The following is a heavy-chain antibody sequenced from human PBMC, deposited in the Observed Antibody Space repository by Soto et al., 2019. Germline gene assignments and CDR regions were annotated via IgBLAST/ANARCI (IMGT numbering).Heavy chain of an antibody. CDR1: GFTFNNYN. Sequence: PGGSLRLSCAASGFTFNNYNMNWVRQAPGKGLEWVSSISTTGAYIQYADSVKGRFTISRDNAKNSLYLQMNSLRAEDTAVYYCARASSSWSIWFDPWGQGPLVTVYS. J-gene: IGHJ5*02. V-gene: IGHV3-21*01. CDR3: ARASSSWSIWFDP. CDR2: ISTTGAYI. D-gene: IGHD6-13*01.